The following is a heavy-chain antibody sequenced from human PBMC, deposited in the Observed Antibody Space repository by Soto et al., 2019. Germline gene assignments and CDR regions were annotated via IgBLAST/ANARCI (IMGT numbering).Heavy chain of an antibody. J-gene: IGHJ5*02. D-gene: IGHD5-18*01. CDR3: ASLKLGYSTFDP. CDR1: GGSISGSTYY. V-gene: IGHV4-39*01. CDR2: IYYSGST. Sequence: SETLSLTCTVSGGSISGSTYYWGWIRQPPGKGLEWIGSIYYSGSTYYSPSLKSRVTISVDTSKNQFSLKLSSVTAADTAVYYCASLKLGYSTFDPWGQGTLVT.